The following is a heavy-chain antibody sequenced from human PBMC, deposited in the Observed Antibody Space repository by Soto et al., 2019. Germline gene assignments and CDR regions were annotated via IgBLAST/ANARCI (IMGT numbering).Heavy chain of an antibody. CDR1: GYSFTSYY. V-gene: IGHV5-51*01. CDR2: IYPDDSRT. D-gene: IGHD2-21*01. CDR3: ATIFHSPRGHHYYYGVDV. J-gene: IGHJ6*02. Sequence: GESLKISCKGSGYSFTSYYIGWVRQMPGKGLEWMGIIYPDDSRTRYSPSFEDQVTISADQSINTAYLQWSSLKASDTAIYYCATIFHSPRGHHYYYGVDVWGQRTAATVSS.